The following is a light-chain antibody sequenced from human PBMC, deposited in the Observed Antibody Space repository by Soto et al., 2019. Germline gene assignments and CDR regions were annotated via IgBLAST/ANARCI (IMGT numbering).Light chain of an antibody. Sequence: EIVLTQSPGTLSLSPGERATLSCRASQSVSSSYLAWYQQKPGQAPRLLIYSASSRATDIPDRFSGSGSGTDLPLTISRLEPEDFAVYYCQQYGSSPPRFTFGPGTRVDIK. CDR3: QQYGSSPPRFT. V-gene: IGKV3-20*01. CDR2: SAS. CDR1: QSVSSSY. J-gene: IGKJ3*01.